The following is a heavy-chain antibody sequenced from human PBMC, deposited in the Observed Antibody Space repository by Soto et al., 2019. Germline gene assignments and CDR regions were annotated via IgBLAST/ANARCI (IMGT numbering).Heavy chain of an antibody. D-gene: IGHD6-13*01. V-gene: IGHV1-18*01. CDR3: ARDRSSWYGPTSLNWFDP. CDR2: ISAYNGNT. J-gene: IGHJ5*02. CDR1: GYTFTSYG. Sequence: GASVKVCCKASGYTFTSYGISWVRQAPGQGLEWMGWISAYNGNTNYAQKLQGRVTMTTDTSTSTAYMELRSLRSDDTAVYYCARDRSSWYGPTSLNWFDPWGQGTLVTVSS.